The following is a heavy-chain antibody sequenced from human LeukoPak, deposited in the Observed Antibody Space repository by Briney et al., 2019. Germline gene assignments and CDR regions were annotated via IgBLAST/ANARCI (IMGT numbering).Heavy chain of an antibody. V-gene: IGHV3-43*02. J-gene: IGHJ4*02. CDR3: AKDGGGSGWFPFGY. CDR2: ISGDGGST. Sequence: GGSLRLSCAASGFTFDDYAMHWVRQAPGKGLQWVSLISGDGGSTYHADSVEGRFTISRDNSKKSLYLQMNSLRSEDTALYFCAKDGGGSGWFPFGYWGQGTLVTVSS. CDR1: GFTFDDYA. D-gene: IGHD6-19*01.